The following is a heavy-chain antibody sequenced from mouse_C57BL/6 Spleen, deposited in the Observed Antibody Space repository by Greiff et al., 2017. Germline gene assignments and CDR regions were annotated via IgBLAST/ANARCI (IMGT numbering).Heavy chain of an antibody. CDR2: IDPSDSYT. CDR1: GYTFTSYW. Sequence: QVQLQQPGAELVRPGTSVKLSCKASGYTFTSYWMHWVKQRPGQGLEWIGVIDPSDSYTNYNQKFKGKATLTVDTSSSTAYMQLSSLTSEDSAVYYCARGGGYYGSSGVWGTGTTVTVSS. CDR3: ARGGGYYGSSGV. D-gene: IGHD1-1*01. V-gene: IGHV1-59*01. J-gene: IGHJ1*03.